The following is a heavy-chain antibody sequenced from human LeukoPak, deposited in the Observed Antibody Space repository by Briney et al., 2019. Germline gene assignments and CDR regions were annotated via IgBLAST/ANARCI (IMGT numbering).Heavy chain of an antibody. D-gene: IGHD2-15*01. Sequence: KPSETLSLTCAVYGGSFSGYYWSWIRQPPGKGLEWIGEINHSGSTNYNPSLKSRVTISVDTSKNQFSLKLSSVTAADTAVYYCASFRWAVGFEYWDQGTLVTVSS. V-gene: IGHV4-34*01. CDR1: GGSFSGYY. J-gene: IGHJ4*02. CDR2: INHSGST. CDR3: ASFRWAVGFEY.